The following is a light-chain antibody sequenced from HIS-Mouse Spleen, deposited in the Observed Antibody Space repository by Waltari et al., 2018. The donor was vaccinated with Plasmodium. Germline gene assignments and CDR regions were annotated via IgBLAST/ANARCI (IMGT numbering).Light chain of an antibody. Sequence: SYELTQPPSVSVSPGQTARITCSGDALPKKYAYWYQQKSGQAPVLVIDEDSKRPSGIPVRCSGSSSGTMATLTISGAQVEDEADYYWYSTDSSGNHRVFGGGTKLTVL. CDR2: EDS. J-gene: IGLJ3*02. V-gene: IGLV3-10*01. CDR3: YSTDSSGNHRV. CDR1: ALPKKY.